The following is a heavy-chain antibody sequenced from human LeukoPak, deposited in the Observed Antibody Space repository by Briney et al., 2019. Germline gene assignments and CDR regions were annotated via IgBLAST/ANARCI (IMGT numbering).Heavy chain of an antibody. CDR1: GFTFSRSS. D-gene: IGHD5-12*01. J-gene: IGHJ5*02. CDR2: ISDGGQTK. Sequence: GGSLRLSCAASGFTFSRSSMNWVRQAPGKGLGWVSYISDGGQTKYYADTVKGRFTISRDNAKNSLYLQMNSLRAEDTVVYYCARDYSGWSLDPWGQGTLVTVSS. V-gene: IGHV3-48*04. CDR3: ARDYSGWSLDP.